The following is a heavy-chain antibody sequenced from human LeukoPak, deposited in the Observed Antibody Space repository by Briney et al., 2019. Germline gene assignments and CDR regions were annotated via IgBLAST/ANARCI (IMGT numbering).Heavy chain of an antibody. D-gene: IGHD3-16*01. CDR2: IYYSGST. CDR3: ARHGSWGAPFDY. V-gene: IGHV4-59*08. Sequence: SEILSLTCTVSAGSISSNYWSWIRQPPGKGLEWIGYIYYSGSTNYNPSLKSRVTISVDTSKSQFSPKLSSVTAADTAVYYCARHGSWGAPFDYWGQGTLVTVSS. CDR1: AGSISSNY. J-gene: IGHJ4*02.